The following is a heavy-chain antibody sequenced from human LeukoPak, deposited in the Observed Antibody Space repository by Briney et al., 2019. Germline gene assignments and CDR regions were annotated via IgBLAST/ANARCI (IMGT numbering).Heavy chain of an antibody. V-gene: IGHV3-7*01. CDR2: IKQDGSEK. Sequence: GGSLRVYCAASGFTFSSYWMSWVRQAPGKGLEWVASIKQDGSEKYYVDSLKGRITISRDNAKNSLYLQMSSLRAEDTAVYYRATMDGRFGSSRYWGQGTLVTVSS. CDR3: ATMDGRFGSSRY. D-gene: IGHD6-6*01. CDR1: GFTFSSYW. J-gene: IGHJ4*02.